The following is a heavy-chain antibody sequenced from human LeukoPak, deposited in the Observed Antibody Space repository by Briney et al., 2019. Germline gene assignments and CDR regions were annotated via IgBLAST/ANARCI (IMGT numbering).Heavy chain of an antibody. CDR3: ARDRDGGVGTIDY. V-gene: IGHV1-2*06. CDR2: ININSGGI. J-gene: IGHJ4*02. D-gene: IGHD3-3*01. CDR1: GYTFIDYW. Sequence: VSVKVSCKASGYTFIDYWIHWVRQAPGQGLEWMGRININSGGINYAQKFQGRVTMTRATSISTAYMELSRLRFDDKAVYYCARDRDGGVGTIDYWGQGTLVPVSS.